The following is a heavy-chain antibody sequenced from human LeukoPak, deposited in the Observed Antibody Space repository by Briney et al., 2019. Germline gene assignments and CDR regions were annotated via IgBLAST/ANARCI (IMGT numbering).Heavy chain of an antibody. CDR2: IYTSGST. CDR3: ARDVYYYGSGSYYYYYYMDV. CDR1: GGSISSYY. Sequence: PSETLSLTCTVSGGSISSYYWSWIRQPPGKGLEWIGRIYTSGSTNYNPSLKSRVTMSVDTSKNQFSLKLSSVTAADTAVYYCARDVYYYGSGSYYYYYYMDVWGKGTTVTVSS. V-gene: IGHV4-4*07. J-gene: IGHJ6*03. D-gene: IGHD3-10*01.